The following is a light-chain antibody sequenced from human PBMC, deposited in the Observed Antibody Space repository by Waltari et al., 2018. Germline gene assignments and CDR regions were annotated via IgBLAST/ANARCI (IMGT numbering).Light chain of an antibody. V-gene: IGLV2-14*03. CDR3: SSYTSSSTLDVL. CDR2: DVT. J-gene: IGLJ2*01. Sequence: QSALTQPASVSGSPGQSITIPCNGTSSDVGGYNYVSWFQHHPGKAPKLMIYDVTNRPSGVSNRFSGSKSGNTASLIISRLQAEDEADYYCSSYTSSSTLDVLFGGGTKLTVL. CDR1: SSDVGGYNY.